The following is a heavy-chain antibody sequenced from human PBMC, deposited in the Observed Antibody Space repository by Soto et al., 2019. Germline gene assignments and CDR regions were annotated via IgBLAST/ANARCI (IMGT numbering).Heavy chain of an antibody. CDR3: AKSRSWVRGVIPGPYFQH. Sequence: PGGSLRLSCAASGFTFSSYAMSWVRQAPGKGLEWVSAISGSGGSTYYADSVRGRFTISRDNSKNTLYLQMNSLRAEDTAVYYSAKSRSWVRGVIPGPYFQHWGQGTLVTVSS. CDR2: ISGSGGST. J-gene: IGHJ1*01. D-gene: IGHD3-10*01. CDR1: GFTFSSYA. V-gene: IGHV3-23*01.